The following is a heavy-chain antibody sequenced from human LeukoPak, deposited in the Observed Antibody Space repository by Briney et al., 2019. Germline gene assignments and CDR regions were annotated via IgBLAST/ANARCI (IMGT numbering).Heavy chain of an antibody. D-gene: IGHD5-18*01. Sequence: SETLSLTCTVSGDSISGSSYYWAWIRQPPGTGLEWIGSFYYSGNTYYNPSLKSRVTISVDTSKNQFSLRLGSVTAADTAVYYCARIEMSGYTYGFLAYWGQGTLVTVSS. V-gene: IGHV4-39*07. CDR1: GDSISGSSYY. J-gene: IGHJ4*02. CDR3: ARIEMSGYTYGFLAY. CDR2: FYYSGNT.